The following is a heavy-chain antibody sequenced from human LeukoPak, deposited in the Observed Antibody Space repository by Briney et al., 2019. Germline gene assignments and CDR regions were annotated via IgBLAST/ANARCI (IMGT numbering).Heavy chain of an antibody. CDR1: GYTFTSYY. Sequence: AASVKVSCKAFGYTFTSYYMHWVRQAPGQGLEWMGWINPHSGDTNYAHKFQGRATMTRDTSISIAYMELSSLKSDDTAVYYCAREGGSSYGYAYHWGQGTLVTVSS. J-gene: IGHJ5*02. CDR2: INPHSGDT. D-gene: IGHD5-18*01. V-gene: IGHV1-2*07. CDR3: AREGGSSYGYAYH.